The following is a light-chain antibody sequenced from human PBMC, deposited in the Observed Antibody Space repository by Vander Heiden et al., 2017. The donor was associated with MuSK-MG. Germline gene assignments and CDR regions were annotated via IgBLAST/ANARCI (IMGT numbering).Light chain of an antibody. CDR1: QTVISW. Sequence: DVQMTQSPSTLSASVGDRVTITCRASQTVISWLAWYQQKPRKAPKLLIYKASTLQSGVPSRFSGSGSGTEFTLTISSLQPDDFATYYCQQYYSYSPWTFGQGTKVEIK. J-gene: IGKJ1*01. V-gene: IGKV1-5*03. CDR3: QQYYSYSPWT. CDR2: KAS.